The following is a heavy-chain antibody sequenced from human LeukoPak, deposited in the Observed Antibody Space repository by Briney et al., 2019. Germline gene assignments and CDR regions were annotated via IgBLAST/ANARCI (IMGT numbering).Heavy chain of an antibody. Sequence: SETLSLTCTVSGASMSNYYWSWIRQPPGKGLEWIGYIYYSGSTNYNPSLKSRLTISVDTSKNQFSLNLSSVTAADTAVYYCARHSSVRSPFDYWGQGALVTVSS. CDR3: ARHSSVRSPFDY. J-gene: IGHJ4*02. V-gene: IGHV4-59*08. CDR1: GASMSNYY. D-gene: IGHD5/OR15-5a*01. CDR2: IYYSGST.